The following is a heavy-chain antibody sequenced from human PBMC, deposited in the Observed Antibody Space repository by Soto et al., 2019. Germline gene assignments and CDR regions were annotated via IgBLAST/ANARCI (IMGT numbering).Heavy chain of an antibody. Sequence: ASVKVSCQASGYTFTSYGISWGRQAPGQGLEWMGWISAYNGNTNYAQKLQGRVTMTTDTSTSTAYMELRSLRSDDTAVYYCARDGRSGGSDAVTPYWGQGTLVTVSS. CDR2: ISAYNGNT. V-gene: IGHV1-18*01. D-gene: IGHD2-15*01. CDR1: GYTFTSYG. J-gene: IGHJ4*02. CDR3: ARDGRSGGSDAVTPY.